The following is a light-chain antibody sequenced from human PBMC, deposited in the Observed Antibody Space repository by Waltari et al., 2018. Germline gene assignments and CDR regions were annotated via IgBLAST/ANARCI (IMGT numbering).Light chain of an antibody. Sequence: IVLTQSPGTLSLSPGERATLSGRASQSIGIYLAWYQQKPGQAPRLLMYHASTRATGIPDRFSGSGSGTDFRLTIRRLEPEDFAVYYCQKYESLPATFGQGTKVEIK. J-gene: IGKJ1*01. CDR1: QSIGIY. CDR3: QKYESLPAT. V-gene: IGKV3-20*01. CDR2: HAS.